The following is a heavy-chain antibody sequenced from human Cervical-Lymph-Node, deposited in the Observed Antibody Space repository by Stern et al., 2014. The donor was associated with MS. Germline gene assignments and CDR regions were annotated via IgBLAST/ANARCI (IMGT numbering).Heavy chain of an antibody. CDR3: ARIEWQLLDF. CDR1: GFSLSTGGQS. CDR2: IDWDDDK. Sequence: QVTLRESGPALLKPTETLTLTCTFSGFSLSTGGQSVSWIRPPPGQALEWLARIDWDDDKYYSSSLRTRLTISKDTSKNQVVLTMTDMDPMDTATYYCARIEWQLLDFWGQGTQVIVSS. V-gene: IGHV2-70*15. D-gene: IGHD1-26*01. J-gene: IGHJ4*02.